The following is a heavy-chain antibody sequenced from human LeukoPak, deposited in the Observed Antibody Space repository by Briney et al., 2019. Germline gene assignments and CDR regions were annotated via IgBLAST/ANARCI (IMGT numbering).Heavy chain of an antibody. Sequence: GGSLRLSCSASGFTFSSYAMHWVRPAPGKGVEYVSVISSNGGSTYYADSVKGRFTISRDNSKNTLYLQMSSLRAEDTAVYYCVKGVVVVTARAFDYWGQGTLVTVSS. V-gene: IGHV3-64D*06. CDR3: VKGVVVVTARAFDY. CDR2: ISSNGGST. J-gene: IGHJ4*02. D-gene: IGHD2-21*02. CDR1: GFTFSSYA.